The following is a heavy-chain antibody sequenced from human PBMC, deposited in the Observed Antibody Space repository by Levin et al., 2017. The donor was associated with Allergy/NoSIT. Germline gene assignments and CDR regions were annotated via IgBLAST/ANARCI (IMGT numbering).Heavy chain of an antibody. V-gene: IGHV3-33*01. J-gene: IGHJ4*02. CDR1: GFTFSRSG. CDR2: IWADGSQK. Sequence: PGESLKISCEASGFTFSRSGMHWVRQAPGKGLEWVAVIWADGSQKYYLDSVKGRFTISKDNSRNTLFLQMNSLRVEDTAVYYCARDKGASAFDYWGQGVLVTVSS. CDR3: ARDKGASAFDY.